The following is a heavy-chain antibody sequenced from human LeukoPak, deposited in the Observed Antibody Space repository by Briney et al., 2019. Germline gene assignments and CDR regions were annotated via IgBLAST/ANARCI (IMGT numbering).Heavy chain of an antibody. CDR1: GGTFSSYA. Sequence: SVKVSCKASGGTFSSYAISWVRQAPGQGLEWMGRIIPIFGTANYAQKFQGRVTITTDESTSTAYMELSSLRSEDTAVYYCAREGFTMIVVEMPGIFDYWGQGTLVTVSS. D-gene: IGHD3-22*01. J-gene: IGHJ4*02. V-gene: IGHV1-69*05. CDR3: AREGFTMIVVEMPGIFDY. CDR2: IIPIFGTA.